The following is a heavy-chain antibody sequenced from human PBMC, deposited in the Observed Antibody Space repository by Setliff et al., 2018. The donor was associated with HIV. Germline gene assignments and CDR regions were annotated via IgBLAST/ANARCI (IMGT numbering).Heavy chain of an antibody. J-gene: IGHJ3*02. CDR2: IYHSGST. CDR1: GYSISSGYY. CDR3: ARAASVYDSPKGAFDI. D-gene: IGHD3-22*01. Sequence: PSETLSLTCTVSGYSISSGYYWGWIRQPPGKGLEWIGSIYHSGSTYYNPSLKSRVTMSVDTSKNQFSLKLSSVTAADTAVYYCARAASVYDSPKGAFDIWGQGTMVTVSS. V-gene: IGHV4-38-2*02.